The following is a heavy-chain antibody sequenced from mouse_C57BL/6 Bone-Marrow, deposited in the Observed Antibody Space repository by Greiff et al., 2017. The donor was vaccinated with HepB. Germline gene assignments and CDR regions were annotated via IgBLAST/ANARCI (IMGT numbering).Heavy chain of an antibody. J-gene: IGHJ2*01. CDR2: IDPSDSYT. D-gene: IGHD3-2*02. CDR3: ARSRQLRLRVYAMDY. Sequence: QVQLQQPGAELVMPGASVKLSCKASGYTFTSYWMHWVKQRPGQGLEWIGEIDPSDSYTNYNQKFKGKSTLTVDKSSSTAYMQLSSLTSEDSAVYYCARSRQLRLRVYAMDYWGQGTTLTVSS. V-gene: IGHV1-69*01. CDR1: GYTFTSYW.